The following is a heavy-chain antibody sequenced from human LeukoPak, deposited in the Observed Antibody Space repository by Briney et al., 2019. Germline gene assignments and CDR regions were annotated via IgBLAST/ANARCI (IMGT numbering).Heavy chain of an antibody. CDR2: ISTYNGNT. Sequence: ASVKVSCKASGYAFTSYGISWVRQAPGQGFEWMGWISTYNGNTNHAQKLQDRVTMTTETSTSTAYMELRSLRSDDTAVYFCARTYDSSGHDAFDIWGQGTMVTVSS. J-gene: IGHJ3*02. CDR3: ARTYDSSGHDAFDI. CDR1: GYAFTSYG. D-gene: IGHD3-22*01. V-gene: IGHV1-18*01.